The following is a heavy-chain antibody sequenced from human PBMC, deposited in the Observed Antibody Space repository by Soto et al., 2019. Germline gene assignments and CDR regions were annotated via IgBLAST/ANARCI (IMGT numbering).Heavy chain of an antibody. D-gene: IGHD1-20*01. CDR3: ARKSVGITGTPGAFDI. V-gene: IGHV1-18*01. CDR1: GYTFTSYG. J-gene: IGHJ3*02. Sequence: ASVKVSCKASGYTFTSYGISWVRQAPGQGLEWMGRISAYNGNTNYAQKLQGRVTMTTDTSTSTAYMELRSLRSDDTAVYYCARKSVGITGTPGAFDIWGQGTMVTVSS. CDR2: ISAYNGNT.